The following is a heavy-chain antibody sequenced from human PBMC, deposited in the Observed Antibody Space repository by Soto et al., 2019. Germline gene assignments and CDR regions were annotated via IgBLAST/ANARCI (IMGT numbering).Heavy chain of an antibody. V-gene: IGHV1-69*04. D-gene: IGHD4-4*01. CDR2: IIPIIGII. CDR1: GGTFSTYT. CDR3: AGDPDSHYNDSHASSYP. J-gene: IGHJ5*02. Sequence: SVKVSCKASGGTFSTYTITWVRQAPGQGLEWMGRIIPIIGIINYAQKFQGRVTISADKFTSTAYMELTGLRSDDTAVYYCAGDPDSHYNDSHASSYPWGQGTLVTVS.